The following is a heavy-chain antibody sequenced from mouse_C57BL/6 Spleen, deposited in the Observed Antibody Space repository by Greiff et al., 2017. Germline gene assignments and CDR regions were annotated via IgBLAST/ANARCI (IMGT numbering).Heavy chain of an antibody. CDR3: TTSYYSNHYFDY. D-gene: IGHD2-5*01. CDR1: GFNIKDYY. J-gene: IGHJ2*01. V-gene: IGHV14-1*01. Sequence: EVQLQQSGAELVRPGASVKLSCTASGFNIKDYYMHWVKQRPEQGLEWIGRIDPEDGDTEYAPKFQGKATMTADTSSNTAYLQLSSLTSEDTAVYYCTTSYYSNHYFDYWGQGTTLTVSS. CDR2: IDPEDGDT.